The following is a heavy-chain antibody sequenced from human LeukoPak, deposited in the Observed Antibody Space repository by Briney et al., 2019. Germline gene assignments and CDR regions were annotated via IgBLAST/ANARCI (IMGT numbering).Heavy chain of an antibody. Sequence: GGSLRLSCAASGFTFSSYGMHWVRQAPGKGLEWVAVISYDGSNKYYADSVKGRFTISRDNSKNTLYLQMNSLRAEDTAVYYCAKVAIVLMVYGHFDYWGQGTLVTVSS. D-gene: IGHD2-8*01. J-gene: IGHJ4*02. CDR1: GFTFSSYG. CDR2: ISYDGSNK. CDR3: AKVAIVLMVYGHFDY. V-gene: IGHV3-30*18.